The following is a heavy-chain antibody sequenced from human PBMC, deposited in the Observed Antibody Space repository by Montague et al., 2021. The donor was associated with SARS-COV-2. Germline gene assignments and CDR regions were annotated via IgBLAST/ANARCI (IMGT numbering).Heavy chain of an antibody. CDR2: ISSSSSI. Sequence: SLRLSWAASGFTFRSYTMNWVRQSPGMGLEWVSFISSSSSIYYADSLKGRFTISRDNAKNSLYLQMNSLRVEDTAVYYCVRGGACSGGKCNGGARDWGQGTLVTVSS. J-gene: IGHJ4*02. D-gene: IGHD2-15*01. V-gene: IGHV3-21*01. CDR3: VRGGACSGGKCNGGARD. CDR1: GFTFRSYT.